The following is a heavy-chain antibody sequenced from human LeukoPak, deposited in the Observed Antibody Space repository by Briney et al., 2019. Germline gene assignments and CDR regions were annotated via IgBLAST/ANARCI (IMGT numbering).Heavy chain of an antibody. J-gene: IGHJ6*03. CDR2: IYTSGST. D-gene: IGHD6-19*01. CDR3: ARGLAVAGTGLVHYYMDV. V-gene: IGHV4-4*07. CDR1: GGSISSYY. Sequence: SETLSLTCTVSGGSISSYYWSWIRQPAGKGLEWIGRIYTSGSTNYNPSLKSRVTMSVDTSKNQFSLKLSSVTAADTAVYYCARGLAVAGTGLVHYYMDVWGKGTTVTISS.